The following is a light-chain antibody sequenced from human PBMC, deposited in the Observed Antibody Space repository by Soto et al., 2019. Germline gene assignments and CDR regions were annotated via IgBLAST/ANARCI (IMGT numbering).Light chain of an antibody. CDR2: RDD. CDR3: TAWDDSLRGPV. V-gene: IGLV1-47*01. Sequence: QSVLTQPPSASGTPGQRVTISCSGSSSNVGTNSVYWYQQLPGTAPKLLIYRDDQRPSGVPHRFSGSKSGTSASLAISGLRSEDEADYYCTAWDDSLRGPVFGGGTKQTVL. CDR1: SSNVGTNS. J-gene: IGLJ2*01.